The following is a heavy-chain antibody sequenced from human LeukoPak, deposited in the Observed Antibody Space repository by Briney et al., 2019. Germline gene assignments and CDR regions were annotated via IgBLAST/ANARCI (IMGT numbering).Heavy chain of an antibody. Sequence: KPSETLSLTCAVSGGSISSGGYSWSWIRQPPGKGLEWIGYIYHSGSTYYNPSLKSRVTISVDRSKNQFSLKLSSVTAADTAVYYCARVHSNYERSGMDVWGQGTTVTVSS. CDR2: IYHSGST. J-gene: IGHJ6*02. D-gene: IGHD4-11*01. CDR3: ARVHSNYERSGMDV. V-gene: IGHV4-30-2*01. CDR1: GGSISSGGYS.